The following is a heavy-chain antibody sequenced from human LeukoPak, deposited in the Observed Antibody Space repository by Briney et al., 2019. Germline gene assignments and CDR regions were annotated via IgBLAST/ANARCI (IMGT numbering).Heavy chain of an antibody. CDR2: IWFDGSNK. Sequence: GGSLRLSCEASGFSFSTYGMHWVRQAPGKGLEWVALIWFDGSNKHYADSVKGRFTISRDNSKNTLYLQMNSLRAEDTAVYYCAKGYCRGISCYSDYWGQGTLVTVSS. V-gene: IGHV3-33*06. CDR3: AKGYCRGISCYSDY. J-gene: IGHJ4*02. D-gene: IGHD2-2*02. CDR1: GFSFSTYG.